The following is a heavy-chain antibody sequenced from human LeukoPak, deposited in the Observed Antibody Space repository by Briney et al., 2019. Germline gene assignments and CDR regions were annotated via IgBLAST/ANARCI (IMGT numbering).Heavy chain of an antibody. J-gene: IGHJ3*01. D-gene: IGHD1-26*01. CDR2: IYPNSGDT. Sequence: ASVKVSCKASGNTFSGYYMHWVRQAPGHGLEWMGWIYPNSGDTKYAQKFQGRVTVTRDTSISTAFMEVSRLTSDDTAVYYCAGSGSDAFGVWGQGTIVTVSS. CDR3: AGSGSDAFGV. V-gene: IGHV1-2*02. CDR1: GNTFSGYY.